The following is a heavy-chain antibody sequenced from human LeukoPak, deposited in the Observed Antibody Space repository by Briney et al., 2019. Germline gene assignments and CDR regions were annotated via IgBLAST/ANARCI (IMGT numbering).Heavy chain of an antibody. V-gene: IGHV5-51*01. CDR3: ARTGYTSGWYVGSFDY. CDR1: TYSFTTYW. J-gene: IGHJ4*02. D-gene: IGHD6-19*01. Sequence: GESLKISCQGSTYSFTTYWIAWVRQVPGKGLEWMGIIYPGDSDTKYSPSFQGQVTISADKSISTAYLQWSSLKATDTAMYYCARTGYTSGWYVGSFDYWGQGTLVTVSS. CDR2: IYPGDSDT.